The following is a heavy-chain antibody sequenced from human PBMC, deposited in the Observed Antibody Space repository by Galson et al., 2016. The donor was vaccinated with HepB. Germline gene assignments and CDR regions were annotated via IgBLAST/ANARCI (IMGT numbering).Heavy chain of an antibody. Sequence: SETLSLTCSVSGGSIGSHYWSWIRQPPGKGLEWIGFVYDSGSPKYNPSLKSRVTISIDTSKNQFSLKLSSVSAADTAVYYCAREQTQSKAPYGVDVWGKGTTVTVSS. CDR3: AREQTQSKAPYGVDV. J-gene: IGHJ6*04. CDR2: VYDSGSP. V-gene: IGHV4-59*11. CDR1: GGSIGSHY.